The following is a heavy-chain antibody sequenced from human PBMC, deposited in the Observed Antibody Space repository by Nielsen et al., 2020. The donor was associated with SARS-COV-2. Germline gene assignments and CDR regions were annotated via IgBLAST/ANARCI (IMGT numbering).Heavy chain of an antibody. CDR1: GGTFSSYA. D-gene: IGHD5-24*01. J-gene: IGHJ4*02. CDR3: ATGESDGYNGGVDY. Sequence: ASVKVSCKASGGTFSSYAISWVRQAPGQGLEWMGGFDPEDGETIYAQKFQGRVTMTEDTSTDTAYMELSSLRSEDTAVYYCATGESDGYNGGVDYWGQGTLVTVSS. V-gene: IGHV1-24*01. CDR2: FDPEDGET.